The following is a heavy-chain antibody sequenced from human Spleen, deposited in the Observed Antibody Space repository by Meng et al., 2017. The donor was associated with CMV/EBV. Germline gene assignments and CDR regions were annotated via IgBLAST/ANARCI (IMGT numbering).Heavy chain of an antibody. Sequence: GGSLRLSCAASGFTFSSYEMNWVRQAPGKGLEWVSYISSSGSTIYYADSVKGRFTISRDNAKNSLYLQMNSLRAEDTAVYYCARLERGYSYGYGYWGQGTLVTVSS. V-gene: IGHV3-48*03. CDR3: ARLERGYSYGYGY. CDR2: ISSSGSTI. CDR1: GFTFSSYE. J-gene: IGHJ4*02. D-gene: IGHD5-18*01.